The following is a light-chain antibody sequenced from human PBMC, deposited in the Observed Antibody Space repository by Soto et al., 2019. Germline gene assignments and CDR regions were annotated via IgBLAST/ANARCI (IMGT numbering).Light chain of an antibody. CDR2: AAT. J-gene: IGKJ2*01. V-gene: IGKV1-39*01. CDR3: QQSYSTPYS. Sequence: DIQMTQSPSSLSASVGDRVTITCRASQSISSYLNWYQQKPGKAPKLLIYAATSLKSGSPSRFSGLGSVTDFNLTISSRQPEDFATYYCQQSYSTPYSVGQGTKLEIK. CDR1: QSISSY.